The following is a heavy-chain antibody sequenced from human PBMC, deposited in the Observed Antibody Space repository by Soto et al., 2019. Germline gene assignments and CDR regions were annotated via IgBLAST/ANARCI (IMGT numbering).Heavy chain of an antibody. CDR1: GFSFSTYG. V-gene: IGHV3-33*01. Sequence: QVQLVESGGDVVQPGRSLRLSCVASGFSFSTYGMHWVRQAPGKGLEWVAVMWSDGSHIFYADSVKGRFTISRDNSISTLYLHMNSLRAEDTAVYYYARSTGLHTYLDYWGQGTLLTVSS. CDR2: MWSDGSHI. J-gene: IGHJ4*02. D-gene: IGHD1-1*01. CDR3: ARSTGLHTYLDY.